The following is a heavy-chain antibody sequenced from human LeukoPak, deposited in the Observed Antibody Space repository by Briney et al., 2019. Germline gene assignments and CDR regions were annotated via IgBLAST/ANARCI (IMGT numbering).Heavy chain of an antibody. CDR1: GGSISGYY. V-gene: IGHV4-59*12. CDR3: ARLSPKGGGGTFFDY. CDR2: IYDSGTT. J-gene: IGHJ4*02. D-gene: IGHD3-16*01. Sequence: SETLSLTCTVSGGSISGYYWSWVRQPPGKGLEWIGYIYDSGTTNYNPSLKSRVTISVDTSKNQFSLKLNSVTAADTAVYYCARLSPKGGGGTFFDYWGQGTLVTVSS.